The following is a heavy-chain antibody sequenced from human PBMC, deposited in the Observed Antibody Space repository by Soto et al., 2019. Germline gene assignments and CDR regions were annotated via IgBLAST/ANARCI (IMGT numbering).Heavy chain of an antibody. CDR1: GGSISSYY. Sequence: PSETLSLTCTVSGGSISSYYWSWIRQPPGKGLEWIGYMYHSGSTYYNPSLKSRVTISIDRSKNQFSLKLSSVTAADTAVYYCARVPDYWGQGIQVTVSS. J-gene: IGHJ4*02. D-gene: IGHD2-2*01. V-gene: IGHV4-59*12. CDR3: ARVPDY. CDR2: MYHSGST.